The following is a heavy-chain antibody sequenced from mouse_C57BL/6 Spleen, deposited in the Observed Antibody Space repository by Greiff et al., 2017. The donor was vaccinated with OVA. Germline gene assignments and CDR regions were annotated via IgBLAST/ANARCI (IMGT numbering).Heavy chain of an antibody. J-gene: IGHJ1*03. CDR1: GYAFSSSW. Sequence: QVQLKQSGPELVKPGASVKISCKASGYAFSSSWMNWVKQRPGKGLEWIGRIYPGDGDTNYNGKFKGKATLTADKSSSTAYMQLSSLTSEDSAVYVCARGITTVVADWYFDVWGTGTTVTVSS. CDR3: ARGITTVVADWYFDV. V-gene: IGHV1-82*01. CDR2: IYPGDGDT. D-gene: IGHD1-1*01.